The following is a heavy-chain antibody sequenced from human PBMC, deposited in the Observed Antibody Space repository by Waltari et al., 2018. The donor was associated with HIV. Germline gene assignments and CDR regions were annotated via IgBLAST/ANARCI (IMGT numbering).Heavy chain of an antibody. J-gene: IGHJ4*02. CDR1: GGSFSGYY. V-gene: IGHV4-34*01. CDR3: ARGDWDCTNGVCYTHLAY. D-gene: IGHD2-8*01. CDR2: INHSGST. Sequence: QVQLQQWGAGLLKPSETLSLTCAVYGGSFSGYYWYWFRQPPGKGLEWIGEINHSGSTNYNPSLKSRVTISLDTSKNQFSLKLSSVTAADTAVYYCARGDWDCTNGVCYTHLAYWGQGTLVTVSS.